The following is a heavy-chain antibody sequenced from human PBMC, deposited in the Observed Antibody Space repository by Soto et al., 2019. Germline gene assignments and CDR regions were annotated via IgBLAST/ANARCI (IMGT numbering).Heavy chain of an antibody. CDR2: ISDGGDLT. V-gene: IGHV3-23*01. CDR3: ARRVIGSSRAFDI. J-gene: IGHJ3*02. D-gene: IGHD3-10*01. Sequence: LRLSCAASGFAFSSHPMSWVRQAPEKGLEWVSGISDGGDLTYNADSVKGRFTISRDNSKGTLYLQMNSLRAEDTAVYYCARRVIGSSRAFDIWGQGTMVTISS. CDR1: GFAFSSHP.